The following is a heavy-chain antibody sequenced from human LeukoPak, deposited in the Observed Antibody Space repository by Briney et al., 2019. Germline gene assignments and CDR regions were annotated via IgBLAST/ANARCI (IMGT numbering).Heavy chain of an antibody. D-gene: IGHD6-13*01. CDR1: GYTFSNYA. V-gene: IGHV3-23*01. CDR3: AKDAAAAGSAYYFEY. CDR2: ISGSGGIT. Sequence: GGSLRLSCAASGYTFSNYAMSWVRQAPGKGLEWVSVISGSGGITYYEDSVKGRFTISRDNSKNTLYLQMNSLRADDTAIYYCAKDAAAAGSAYYFEYWGQGTLVTVSS. J-gene: IGHJ4*02.